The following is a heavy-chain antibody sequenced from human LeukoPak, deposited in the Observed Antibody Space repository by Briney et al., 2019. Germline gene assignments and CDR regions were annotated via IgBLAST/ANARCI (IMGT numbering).Heavy chain of an antibody. D-gene: IGHD3-10*01. CDR1: GFTFNNYA. J-gene: IGHJ4*02. CDR3: AKVGSVVQGVTPLDY. Sequence: PGGSLRLSCASSGFTFNNYAMNWVRQAPGKGLEWVSSISGGGETTYYADSVKGRFTISRDNSKNTLYLQMNSLRAEDTAVYYCAKVGSVVQGVTPLDYWGQGTLVTVSS. CDR2: ISGGGETT. V-gene: IGHV3-23*01.